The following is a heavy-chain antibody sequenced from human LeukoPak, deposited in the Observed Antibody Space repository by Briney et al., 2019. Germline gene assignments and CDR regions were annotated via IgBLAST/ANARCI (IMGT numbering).Heavy chain of an antibody. J-gene: IGHJ4*02. CDR1: GGSINSGGYY. V-gene: IGHV4-31*03. Sequence: SETLSLTCTVSGGSINSGGYYWSWIRQHPGKGLEWIGCIYYSGNTYYNPSLKSRITISLDTSKNQFSLKLSSVTAADTAVYYCARGSSGWLRFDYWGQGTLVTVSS. CDR3: ARGSSGWLRFDY. CDR2: IYYSGNT. D-gene: IGHD6-19*01.